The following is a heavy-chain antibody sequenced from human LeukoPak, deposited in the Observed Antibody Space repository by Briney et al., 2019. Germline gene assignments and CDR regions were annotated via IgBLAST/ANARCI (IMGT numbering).Heavy chain of an antibody. J-gene: IGHJ6*04. CDR3: ARDGSFHYYYGMDV. D-gene: IGHD3-10*01. V-gene: IGHV3-33*01. CDR1: GFTFSSYG. Sequence: TGGSLRLSCAASGFTFSSYGMHWVRQAPGKGLEWVAVIWYDGSNKYYAGSVKGRFTISRDNSKNTLYLQMNSLRAEDTAVYYCARDGSFHYYYGMDVWGKGTTVTVSS. CDR2: IWYDGSNK.